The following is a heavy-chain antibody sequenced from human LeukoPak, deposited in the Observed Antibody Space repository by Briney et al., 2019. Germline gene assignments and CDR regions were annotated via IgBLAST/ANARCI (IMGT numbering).Heavy chain of an antibody. V-gene: IGHV3-23*01. CDR3: AAALAIAVGGTTPGDY. D-gene: IGHD6-19*01. CDR2: ISGSGVMT. CDR1: GFTFSDYA. Sequence: GGSLRLSCAASGFTFSDYAMTWVRQAPGKGLEWVATISGSGVMTYYADSVKGRFTVSGDNAKNSLYLKMNSLRVEDTAVYYCAAALAIAVGGTTPGDYWGQGTLVTVSS. J-gene: IGHJ4*02.